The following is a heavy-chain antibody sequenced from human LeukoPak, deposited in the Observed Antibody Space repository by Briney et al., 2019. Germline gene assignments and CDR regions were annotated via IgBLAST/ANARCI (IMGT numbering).Heavy chain of an antibody. Sequence: ASVKVSCKASGGTFSSYAISWVRQAPGQGLEWMGGIIPIFGTANYAQKFQGRVTITADESTSTAYMELSSLRSEDTAVYYCARGSRDGHNAMPFDYWGQGTLVTVSS. CDR2: IIPIFGTA. D-gene: IGHD5-24*01. CDR3: ARGSRDGHNAMPFDY. V-gene: IGHV1-69*13. J-gene: IGHJ4*02. CDR1: GGTFSSYA.